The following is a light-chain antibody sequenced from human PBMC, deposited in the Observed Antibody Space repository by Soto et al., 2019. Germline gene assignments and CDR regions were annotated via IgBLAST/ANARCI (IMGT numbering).Light chain of an antibody. CDR2: ADN. Sequence: QSALTQTPSVSGAPGQKITMSCTWSSSNIGAGYDVHWYQQVPGTAPRLLIYADNNRPSGVPDRFSASKSGASASLAITGLQGEDEATYYCQSYDTSLSGVIFGAGTKLTVL. CDR1: SSNIGAGYD. CDR3: QSYDTSLSGVI. J-gene: IGLJ2*01. V-gene: IGLV1-40*01.